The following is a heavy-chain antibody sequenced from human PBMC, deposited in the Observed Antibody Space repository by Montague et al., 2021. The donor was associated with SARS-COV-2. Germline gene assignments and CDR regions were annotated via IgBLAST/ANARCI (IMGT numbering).Heavy chain of an antibody. J-gene: IGHJ4*02. V-gene: IGHV2-70*11. CDR1: GFSLSTSGMC. D-gene: IGHD6-19*01. Sequence: PALVKPTQTLTLTCTFPGFSLSTSGMCVSWIRQPPGKALEWLARIDWGDDKYYSTSLKTRLTISKDTSKNQVVLTMTNMDPVDTATYYCAREYSSGVYFDYWGQGTLVTVSS. CDR2: IDWGDDK. CDR3: AREYSSGVYFDY.